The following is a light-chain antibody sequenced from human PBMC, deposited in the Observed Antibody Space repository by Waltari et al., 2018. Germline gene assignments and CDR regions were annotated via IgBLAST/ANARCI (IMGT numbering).Light chain of an antibody. J-gene: IGLJ1*01. CDR2: EVR. CDR3: ASYAGSRSSGV. V-gene: IGLV2-23*02. CDR1: ISDIGQYNL. Sequence: QSALTQPASVSGSPGQSITISCTGTISDIGQYNLVSWYQQFPGKAPKAMIYEVRERPSGVSNRCSGSKSDNTATLTIAGLQAADEAEYYCASYAGSRSSGVFGTGTNVIVL.